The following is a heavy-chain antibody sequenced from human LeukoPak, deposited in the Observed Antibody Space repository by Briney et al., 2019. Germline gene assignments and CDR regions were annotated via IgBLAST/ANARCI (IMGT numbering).Heavy chain of an antibody. CDR2: FDPEDGET. V-gene: IGHV1-24*01. CDR1: GYTLTELS. J-gene: IGHJ4*02. Sequence: ASVKVSCKVSGYTLTELSMHWVRQAPGKGLEWMGGFDPEDGETIYAQKFQGRVTMTEDTSTDTAYLELSSLRSEDTAVYYCATGRKFRDYGDYHNYWGQGTLVTVSS. CDR3: ATGRKFRDYGDYHNY. D-gene: IGHD4-17*01.